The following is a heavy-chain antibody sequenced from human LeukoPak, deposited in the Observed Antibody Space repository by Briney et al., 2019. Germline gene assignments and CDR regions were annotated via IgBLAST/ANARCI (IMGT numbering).Heavy chain of an antibody. D-gene: IGHD5-12*01. CDR2: IRYDGSNT. J-gene: IGHJ4*02. CDR3: AKNRWGSVATPDS. V-gene: IGHV3-30*02. CDR1: GFSFSDCD. Sequence: GGSLRLSCAASGFSFSDCDIHWVRLAPGKGLEWVTFIRYDGSNTYAESVKGRFTISRDNSKNTVYLQMNSLAIEDTAIYYCAKNRWGSVATPDSWGQGTVVTVSS.